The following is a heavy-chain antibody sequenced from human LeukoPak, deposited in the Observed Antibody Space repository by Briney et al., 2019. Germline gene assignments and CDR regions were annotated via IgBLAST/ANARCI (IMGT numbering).Heavy chain of an antibody. CDR3: TKAPLMSCTGAFCYPFDS. D-gene: IGHD2-8*02. Sequence: GGSLRLSCAASGFSFSTYGMGWVRQAPGEGLEWVSATVGSRPDTYHADSVKGRFTVSRDNSRNTLYLQMNNLRIEDSAVYYCTKAPLMSCTGAFCYPFDSWGQGVLVTVSS. V-gene: IGHV3-23*01. CDR2: TVGSRPDT. CDR1: GFSFSTYG. J-gene: IGHJ4*02.